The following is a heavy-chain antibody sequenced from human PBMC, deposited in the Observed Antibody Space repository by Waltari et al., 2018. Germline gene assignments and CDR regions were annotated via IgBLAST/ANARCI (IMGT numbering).Heavy chain of an antibody. J-gene: IGHJ4*02. CDR2: IYDSGST. V-gene: IGHV4-59*01. CDR3: ARTHDYIWGSYLGYFDC. CDR1: GGSISSYY. D-gene: IGHD3-16*02. Sequence: QVQLQESGPGLVKPSETLSLTCTVSGGSISSYYWSWIRSPPGTGLEWIGYIYDSGSTNYNPSLKSRVTISVDTSKNQFSLKLSSVTAADTAVYYCARTHDYIWGSYLGYFDCWGQGTLVTVSS.